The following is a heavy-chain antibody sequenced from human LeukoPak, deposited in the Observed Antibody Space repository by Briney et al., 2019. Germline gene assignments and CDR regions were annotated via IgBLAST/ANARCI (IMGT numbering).Heavy chain of an antibody. V-gene: IGHV3-20*04. D-gene: IGHD3-22*01. J-gene: IGHJ4*02. CDR2: INWNGGST. CDR1: GFTFDDYG. CDR3: VRDRDSTGYYDY. Sequence: GGSLRLSCAASGFTFDDYGMSWVRQAPGKGLEWVSGINWNGGSTGYADSVKGRFTISRDNSKNTLYLQTNSLRAEDTALYYCVRDRDSTGYYDYWGQGTLVTVSS.